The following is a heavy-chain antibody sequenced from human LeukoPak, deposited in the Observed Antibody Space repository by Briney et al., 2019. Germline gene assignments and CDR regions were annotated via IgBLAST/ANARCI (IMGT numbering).Heavy chain of an antibody. V-gene: IGHV1-2*02. D-gene: IGHD5-24*01. CDR3: VRDLDGYNSTD. J-gene: IGHJ4*02. Sequence: GALVKVSCKASAYTFTDYYMHWVRQAPGQGLEWMGWINPDSGGTNYAQNFQGRVTMTRDTSISTAYMELSRLRSDDTAVYYCVRDLDGYNSTDWGQGTLVTVFS. CDR1: AYTFTDYY. CDR2: INPDSGGT.